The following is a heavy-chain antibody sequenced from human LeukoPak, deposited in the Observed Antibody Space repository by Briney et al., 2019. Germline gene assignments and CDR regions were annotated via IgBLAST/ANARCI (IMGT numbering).Heavy chain of an antibody. CDR1: GFSFSNYA. CDR3: AKGSWSGGRYYFDY. V-gene: IGHV3-23*01. Sequence: GGSLRLSSVASGFSFSNYAMNWVRQAPGKGLEWISSITSSGGSTDYADSVKGRFTISRDNSKNTLSLQMDSLRAEDMAVYYCAKGSWSGGRYYFDYWGQGTLVTVSS. J-gene: IGHJ4*02. D-gene: IGHD3-10*01. CDR2: ITSSGGST.